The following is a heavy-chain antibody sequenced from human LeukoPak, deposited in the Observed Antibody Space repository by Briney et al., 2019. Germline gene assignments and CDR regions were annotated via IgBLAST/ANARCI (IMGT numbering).Heavy chain of an antibody. D-gene: IGHD1-14*01. CDR1: GFTFSSYA. V-gene: IGHV3-23*01. CDR3: AKDNRGETGYFDY. Sequence: GGSLRLSCAASGFTFSSYAMSWVHQAPGKGLEWVSAISGSGGSTYYADSVKGRFTISRDNSKNTLYLQMNSLRAEDTAVYYCAKDNRGETGYFDYWGQGTLVTVSS. J-gene: IGHJ4*02. CDR2: ISGSGGST.